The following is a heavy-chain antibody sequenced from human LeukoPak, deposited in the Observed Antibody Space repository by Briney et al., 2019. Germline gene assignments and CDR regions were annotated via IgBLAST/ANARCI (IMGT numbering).Heavy chain of an antibody. Sequence: GGPLRLSCAASGFTFSSYSMNWVRQAPGKGLEWVSSISSSSSYIYYADSVKGRFTISRDNAKNSLYLQMNSLRAEDTAVYYCARDWGWTFLNHYYYYYMDVWGKGTTVTVSS. J-gene: IGHJ6*03. V-gene: IGHV3-21*01. CDR2: ISSSSSYI. CDR1: GFTFSSYS. CDR3: ARDWGWTFLNHYYYYYMDV. D-gene: IGHD2/OR15-2a*01.